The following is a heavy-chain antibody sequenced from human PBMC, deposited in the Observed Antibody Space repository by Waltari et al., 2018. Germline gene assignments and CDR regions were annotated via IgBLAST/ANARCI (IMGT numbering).Heavy chain of an antibody. V-gene: IGHV4-59*11. J-gene: IGHJ3*02. CDR3: ARGYGAYCGEDCSDPFDI. CDR1: GDSIRGHY. D-gene: IGHD2-21*01. CDR2: IFNSATT. Sequence: QVQLQESGPGLVEPSETLSLTCTVSGDSIRGHYWSWIRQPPGKGLEWIGYIFNSATTNCNPSLKSRVTISADMSKNQLALRLTAMTAADTAVYYCARGYGAYCGEDCSDPFDIWGRGTMVTVSS.